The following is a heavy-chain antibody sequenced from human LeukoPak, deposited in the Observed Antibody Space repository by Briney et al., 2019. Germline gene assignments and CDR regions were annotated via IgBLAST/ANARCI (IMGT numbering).Heavy chain of an antibody. CDR1: GFTFSDYY. CDR3: AKDRYSSVSNDNWFDP. CDR2: ISSSGSTI. V-gene: IGHV3-11*01. D-gene: IGHD2-15*01. J-gene: IGHJ5*02. Sequence: PGGSLRLSCAASGFTFSDYYMSWIRQAPGKGLEWVSYISSSGSTIDYADSVKGRFTISRDNAKNSLYLQMNSLRAEDTAVYYCAKDRYSSVSNDNWFDPWGQGTLVTVSS.